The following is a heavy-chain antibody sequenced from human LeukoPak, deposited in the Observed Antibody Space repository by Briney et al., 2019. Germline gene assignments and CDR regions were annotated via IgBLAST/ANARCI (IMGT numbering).Heavy chain of an antibody. J-gene: IGHJ6*02. Sequence: GESLKISCKGSGYNFNTYWVAWVRQMPGKGLEWMGIIFPADSDTRYSPSFQGQVTISADKSISTAYVQWSSLKASDTAVYYCARMNSYGYSFYGMDLWGQGTTVIVSS. V-gene: IGHV5-51*01. CDR1: GYNFNTYW. CDR2: IFPADSDT. D-gene: IGHD5-18*01. CDR3: ARMNSYGYSFYGMDL.